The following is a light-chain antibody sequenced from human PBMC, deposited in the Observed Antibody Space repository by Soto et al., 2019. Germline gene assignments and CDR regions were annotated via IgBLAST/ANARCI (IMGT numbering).Light chain of an antibody. CDR2: KNN. CDR3: AAWDDSLNGYV. Sequence: QSVLTQPPSASGTPGQRVTISCSGSSSNIGNFYVYWYQQLPGTAPKLLIYKNNQRPSGVPDRFSGSKSGTSASLAISGLQSEDEADYYCAAWDDSLNGYVFGTGTKLTVL. V-gene: IGLV1-47*01. CDR1: SSNIGNFY. J-gene: IGLJ1*01.